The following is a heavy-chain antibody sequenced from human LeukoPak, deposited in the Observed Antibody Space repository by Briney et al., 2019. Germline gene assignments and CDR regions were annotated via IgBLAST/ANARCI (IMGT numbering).Heavy chain of an antibody. CDR2: VIPSGGTT. Sequence: PGGSLRLSCAASGFTFSTYGMNWVRQAPGKGLEWVSGVIPSGGTTYYADSVKGRFTISRDNSKNTMYLQMNSLRAEDTGVYYCAKALYGSGSYIFDYWGQGTLVTVSS. CDR3: AKALYGSGSYIFDY. V-gene: IGHV3-23*01. J-gene: IGHJ4*02. CDR1: GFTFSTYG. D-gene: IGHD3-10*01.